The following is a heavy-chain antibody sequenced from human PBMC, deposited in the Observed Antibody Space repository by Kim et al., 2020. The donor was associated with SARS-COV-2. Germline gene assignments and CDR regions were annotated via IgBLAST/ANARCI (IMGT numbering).Heavy chain of an antibody. CDR1: GFDFDTHA. D-gene: IGHD1-20*01. CDR3: AKSPFRITGFFDF. J-gene: IGHJ4*02. CDR2: ISKSGNTT. V-gene: IGHV3-23*01. Sequence: GGSLRLSCAASGFDFDTHAMAWVRQAPGKGLEWVSTISKSGNTTYYAESVKGRFTILRDNSKNTVFLQMNSLGAEDTAVYFCAKSPFRITGFFDFWGQGTLLTVSP.